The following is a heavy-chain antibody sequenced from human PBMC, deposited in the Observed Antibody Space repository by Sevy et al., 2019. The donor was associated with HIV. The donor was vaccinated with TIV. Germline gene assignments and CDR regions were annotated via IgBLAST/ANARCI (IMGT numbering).Heavy chain of an antibody. CDR1: GGSISSGNYY. J-gene: IGHJ5*02. CDR2: ISYTGNT. CDR3: ARDATEYTGSSVWFDP. V-gene: IGHV4-30-4*01. Sequence: SETLSLTCTVSGGSISSGNYYWHWIRQPPGQGLEWIGYISYTGNTYYNPSLKSPVTISVDTSNNQFSLRLTSVTAADTAVYYCARDATEYTGSSVWFDPWGQGTLVTVSS. D-gene: IGHD6-6*01.